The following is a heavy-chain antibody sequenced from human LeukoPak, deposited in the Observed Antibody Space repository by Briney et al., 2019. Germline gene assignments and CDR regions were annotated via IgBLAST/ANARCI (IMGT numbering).Heavy chain of an antibody. Sequence: ASVKVSCKASGYTFTGYYMHWVRQAPGQGLEWMGWINPNSGGTNYAQKFQGRVTMTRDTSISTAYMELSRLRSDDTAVYYCARDPRSSSSYYYYGMDVWGQETTVTVSS. CDR3: ARDPRSSSSYYYYGMDV. CDR1: GYTFTGYY. J-gene: IGHJ6*02. V-gene: IGHV1-2*02. D-gene: IGHD6-13*01. CDR2: INPNSGGT.